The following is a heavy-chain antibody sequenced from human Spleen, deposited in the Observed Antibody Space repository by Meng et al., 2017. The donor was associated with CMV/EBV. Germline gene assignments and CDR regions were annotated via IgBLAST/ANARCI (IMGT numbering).Heavy chain of an antibody. V-gene: IGHV5-51*01. CDR2: IYPLDSDA. Sequence: SCRGSGYSFTTSFIGWVRQMPGKGLELLGIIYPLDSDARYRPSFRGQVTISVDRSISTAYLQWSSLKASDTAMYYCARLDSINWFDPWGQGTLVTVSS. CDR1: GYSFTTSF. D-gene: IGHD2-21*01. CDR3: ARLDSINWFDP. J-gene: IGHJ5*02.